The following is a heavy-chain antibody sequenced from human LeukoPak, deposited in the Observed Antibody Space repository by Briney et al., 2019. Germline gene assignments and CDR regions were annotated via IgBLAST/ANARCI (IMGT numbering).Heavy chain of an antibody. D-gene: IGHD3-3*01. CDR2: IYTSGST. CDR3: ARAPRCYDFWSGYCLDAFDI. CDR1: GGSFSGYY. V-gene: IGHV4-59*10. J-gene: IGHJ3*02. Sequence: PSETLSLTCAVYGGSFSGYYWSWIRQPAGKGLEWIGRIYTSGSTNYNPSLKSRVTMSVDTSKNQFSLKLSSVTAADTAVYYCARAPRCYDFWSGYCLDAFDIWGQGTMVTVSS.